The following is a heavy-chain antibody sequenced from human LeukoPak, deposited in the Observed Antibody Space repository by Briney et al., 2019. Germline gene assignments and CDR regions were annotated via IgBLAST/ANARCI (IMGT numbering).Heavy chain of an antibody. CDR3: ARFSPRAMGNYFDF. CDR2: IYPRGST. CDR1: GGSISSGSYS. Sequence: PSQTLSLTCAVSGGSISSGSYSWSWIRQPPGKGLEWIGYIYPRGSTYYNPSLKSRVTMSLDRSANQFSLNLSTVTDADTAVYYCARFSPRAMGNYFDFWGQGTLVTVSS. D-gene: IGHD7-27*01. J-gene: IGHJ4*02. V-gene: IGHV4-30-2*01.